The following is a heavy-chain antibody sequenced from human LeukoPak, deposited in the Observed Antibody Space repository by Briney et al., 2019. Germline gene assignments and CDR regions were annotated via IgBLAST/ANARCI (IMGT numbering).Heavy chain of an antibody. CDR3: AGDPNDYHGGGPFDY. CDR2: IYYSGST. D-gene: IGHD4-11*01. V-gene: IGHV4-39*07. CDR1: GGSISSSSYY. J-gene: IGHJ4*02. Sequence: PSETLSLTCTVSGGSISSSSYYWGWIRQPPGKGLEWIGSIYYSGSTYYNPSLKSRVTISVDTSKNQFSLKLSSVTAADTAVYYCAGDPNDYHGGGPFDYWGQGTLVTVSS.